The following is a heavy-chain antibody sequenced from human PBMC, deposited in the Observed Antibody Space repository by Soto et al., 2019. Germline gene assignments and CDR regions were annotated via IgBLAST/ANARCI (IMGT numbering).Heavy chain of an antibody. CDR3: AKIESRFFYDSTGYYPFDY. CDR2: LSGSGVST. CDR1: GFPFSNYA. J-gene: IGHJ4*02. D-gene: IGHD3-22*01. Sequence: PGGSLRLSCVASGFPFSNYAMTWVRQAPGKGLEWVSALSGSGVSTYYADSVMGRFTISRDNSKSTVYLQMNSLRAEDTAVYYCAKIESRFFYDSTGYYPFDYWGQGTLVTVSS. V-gene: IGHV3-23*01.